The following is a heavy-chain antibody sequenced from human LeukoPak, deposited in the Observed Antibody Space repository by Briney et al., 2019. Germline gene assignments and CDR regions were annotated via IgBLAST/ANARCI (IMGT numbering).Heavy chain of an antibody. CDR2: IWYDGSNK. CDR1: GFTFSSYG. Sequence: PGGSLGLSCAASGFTFSSYGMHWVRQAPGKGLEWVAVIWYDGSNKYYADSVKGRFTISRDNSKNTLYLQMNSLRAEDTAVYYCARALPRTPGYYYGMDVWGKGTTVTVSS. V-gene: IGHV3-33*01. D-gene: IGHD4-23*01. J-gene: IGHJ6*04. CDR3: ARALPRTPGYYYGMDV.